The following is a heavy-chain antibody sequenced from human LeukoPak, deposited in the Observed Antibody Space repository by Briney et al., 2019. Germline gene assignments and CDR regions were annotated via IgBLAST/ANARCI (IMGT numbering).Heavy chain of an antibody. J-gene: IGHJ6*03. CDR3: AKVATYHYFYMDV. Sequence: GGSLRLSCAASGFAFSIYSTYFMSWVRQAPGKGLEWVSTISRHGDITYYADSVKGRFIISRDSSKNALFLQMNSLTAEDTAVYYCAKVATYHYFYMDVWGTGTTVTVSS. CDR1: GFAFSIYSTYF. CDR2: ISRHGDIT. V-gene: IGHV3-23*01.